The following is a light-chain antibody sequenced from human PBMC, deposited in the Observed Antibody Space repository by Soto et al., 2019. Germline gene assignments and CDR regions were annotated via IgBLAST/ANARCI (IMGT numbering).Light chain of an antibody. Sequence: EIVMTQSPATLSVSPGERATLSCRASQSVSSNLAWYQQRPGQAPSLLIYGASTRATGIPARFSGSGSGTDFTLTISILQSEDFAVYYCQQYNNWPPWTFGQGTKVDIK. CDR2: GAS. CDR1: QSVSSN. CDR3: QQYNNWPPWT. V-gene: IGKV3-15*01. J-gene: IGKJ1*01.